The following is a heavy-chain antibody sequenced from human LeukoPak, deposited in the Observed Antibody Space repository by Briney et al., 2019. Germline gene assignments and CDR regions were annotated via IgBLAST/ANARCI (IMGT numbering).Heavy chain of an antibody. Sequence: ASVKVSCKASGYTFTSYYMHWVRQAPGQGLEWMGIINPSGGSPSYAQKFQGRVTMTRDTSTSTVYMELSSLRSEDTAVYYCARDERGKQWLVQYGGRNGMDVWGQGTTVTVSS. D-gene: IGHD6-19*01. J-gene: IGHJ6*02. CDR1: GYTFTSYY. CDR2: INPSGGSP. CDR3: ARDERGKQWLVQYGGRNGMDV. V-gene: IGHV1-46*01.